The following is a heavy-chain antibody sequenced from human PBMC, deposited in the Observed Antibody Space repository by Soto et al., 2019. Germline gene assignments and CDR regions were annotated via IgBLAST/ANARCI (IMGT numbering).Heavy chain of an antibody. CDR2: ISGSGGST. V-gene: IGHV3-23*01. CDR1: GFTFSSYA. J-gene: IGHJ5*02. Sequence: EVQLLESGGGSVQPGKSLRLSCAASGFTFSSYAMSWVRQAPGKGLEWVSVISGSGGSTYYADSVKGRFTISRDNSKNTLYLQMNHLGAEDTAVYYCAKGLPERRSAYFRYNWFDPWGQGTLVTVSS. D-gene: IGHD3-3*01. CDR3: AKGLPERRSAYFRYNWFDP.